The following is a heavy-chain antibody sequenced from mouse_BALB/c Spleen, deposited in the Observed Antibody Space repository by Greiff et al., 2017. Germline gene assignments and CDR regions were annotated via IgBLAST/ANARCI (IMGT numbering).Heavy chain of an antibody. CDR3: ARGSLDYGSSYYAMDY. CDR2: IYPGDGDT. CDR1: GYAFSSSW. J-gene: IGHJ4*01. Sequence: QVQLQQSGPELVKPGASVKISCKASGYAFSSSWMNWVKQRPGQGLEWIGRIYPGDGDTNYNGKFKGKATLTADKSSSTAYMQLSSLTSVDSAVYFCARGSLDYGSSYYAMDYWGQGTSVTVSS. V-gene: IGHV1-82*01. D-gene: IGHD1-1*01.